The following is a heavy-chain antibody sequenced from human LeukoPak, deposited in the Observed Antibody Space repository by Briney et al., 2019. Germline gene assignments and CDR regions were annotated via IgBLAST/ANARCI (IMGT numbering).Heavy chain of an antibody. V-gene: IGHV4-39*07. D-gene: IGHD3-9*01. J-gene: IGHJ4*02. Sequence: SETLSLTCTVSGGSISSSSYYWGWIRQPPGKGLEWIGSIYYSGSTYYNPSLKSRVTISVDTSKNQFSLKLSSVTAADTAVYYCARGGYFDWLRQPAFDYWGQGTLVTVSS. CDR3: ARGGYFDWLRQPAFDY. CDR2: IYYSGST. CDR1: GGSISSSSYY.